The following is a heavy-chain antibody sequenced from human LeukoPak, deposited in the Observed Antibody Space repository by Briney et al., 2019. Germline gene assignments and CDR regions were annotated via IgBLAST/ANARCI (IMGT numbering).Heavy chain of an antibody. V-gene: IGHV1-2*02. CDR2: INPNSGGT. CDR3: ARALLAYCGDCFSQPDP. J-gene: IGHJ5*02. Sequence: AASVKVSCKASGYTFTGYYMHWVRQAPGQGLEWMGGINPNSGGTNYAQKFQGRVTMTRDMSISTAYMELSRLGFDDTAIYYCARALLAYCGDCFSQPDPWGQGTLVTVSS. D-gene: IGHD2-21*01. CDR1: GYTFTGYY.